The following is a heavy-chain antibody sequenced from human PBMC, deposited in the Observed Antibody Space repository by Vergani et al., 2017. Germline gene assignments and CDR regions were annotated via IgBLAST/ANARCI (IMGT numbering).Heavy chain of an antibody. D-gene: IGHD5-18*01. V-gene: IGHV3-21*01. J-gene: IGHJ4*02. CDR3: ARARSPRFSYGYNFYY. CDR2: ISSSSSYI. Sequence: EVQLVESGGGLVKPGGSLRLSCAASGFTFSSYSMNWVRQAPGKGLEWVSSISSSSSYIYYADSVKGRFTISRDNAKNSMYLQMNSLRAEDTAVYYCARARSPRFSYGYNFYYWGQGTLVTVSS. CDR1: GFTFSSYS.